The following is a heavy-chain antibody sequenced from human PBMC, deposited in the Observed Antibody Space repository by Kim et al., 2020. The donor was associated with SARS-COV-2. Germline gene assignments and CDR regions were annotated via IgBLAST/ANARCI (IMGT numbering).Heavy chain of an antibody. V-gene: IGHV3-21*01. CDR1: GFTFSSYS. J-gene: IGHJ4*02. D-gene: IGHD2-2*02. CDR3: AREAGYCSSTSCYKNY. CDR2: ISSSSSYI. Sequence: GGSLRLSCAASGFTFSSYSMNWVRQAPGKGLEWVSSISSSSSYIYYADSVKGRFTISRDNAKNSLYLQMNSLRAEDTAVYYCAREAGYCSSTSCYKNYWGQGTLVTVSS.